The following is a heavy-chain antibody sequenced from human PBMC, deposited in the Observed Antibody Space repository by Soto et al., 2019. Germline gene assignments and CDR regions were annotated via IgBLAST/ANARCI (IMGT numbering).Heavy chain of an antibody. Sequence: GGSLRLSCAASGFTFDDYTMHWVRQAPGKGLEWVSLISWDGGSTYYADSVKGRFTISRDNSKNSLYLQMNSLRTEDTALYYCAKGDPAADYYYYYGMDVWGQGTTVTVSS. CDR3: AKGDPAADYYYYYGMDV. CDR1: GFTFDDYT. J-gene: IGHJ6*02. CDR2: ISWDGGST. D-gene: IGHD6-25*01. V-gene: IGHV3-43*01.